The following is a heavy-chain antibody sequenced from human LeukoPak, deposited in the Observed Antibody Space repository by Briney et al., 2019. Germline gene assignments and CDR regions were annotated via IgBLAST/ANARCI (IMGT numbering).Heavy chain of an antibody. J-gene: IGHJ4*02. V-gene: IGHV6-1*01. CDR1: GDSVSRNSGA. D-gene: IGHD1-1*01. CDR2: TYYNSKWNN. CDR3: ARRKWATGNLDQ. Sequence: SQTLSLTCAISGDSVSRNSGAWNWIRQSPSRGLEWLGRTYYNSKWNNDYALSLKGRITINPDTSKNQFSLQLNSVTPEDTAVYYCARRKWATGNLDQWGQGTLVTVSS.